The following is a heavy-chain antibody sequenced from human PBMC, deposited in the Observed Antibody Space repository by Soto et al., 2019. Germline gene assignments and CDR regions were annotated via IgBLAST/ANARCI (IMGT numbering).Heavy chain of an antibody. V-gene: IGHV1-3*01. Sequence: ASVKVSCKASGYTFTSYAMHWVRQAPGQRLEWMGWINAGNGNTKYSQKFQGRVTITRDTSARTAYMELSSLRSESTAVYYCARSETVLLWLPGSRFDHWGQGTVVTVCS. CDR2: INAGNGNT. J-gene: IGHJ5*02. CDR3: ARSETVLLWLPGSRFDH. CDR1: GYTFTSYA. D-gene: IGHD3-10*01.